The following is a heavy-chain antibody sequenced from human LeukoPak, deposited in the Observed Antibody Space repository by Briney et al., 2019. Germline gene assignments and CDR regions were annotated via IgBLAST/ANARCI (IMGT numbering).Heavy chain of an antibody. CDR1: GCTFTSYD. CDR3: ARSNPVLYCSSTSCYVPWWPSNYYYYGMDV. D-gene: IGHD2-2*01. V-gene: IGHV1-8*01. J-gene: IGHJ6*02. Sequence: ASVKVSCKASGCTFTSYDINWVRQATGQGLEWMGWMNPNSGNTGYAQKFQGRVTMTRNTSIGTAYMELSSLRSEDTAVYYCARSNPVLYCSSTSCYVPWWPSNYYYYGMDVWGQGTTVTVSS. CDR2: MNPNSGNT.